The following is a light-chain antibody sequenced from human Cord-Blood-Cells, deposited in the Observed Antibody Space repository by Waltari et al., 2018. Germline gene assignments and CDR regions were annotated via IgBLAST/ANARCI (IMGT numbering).Light chain of an antibody. CDR3: MQGTHWPWT. CDR1: QSLVTSDGNAY. V-gene: IGKV2-30*01. Sequence: DVVMTQSPLSLPVTLGQPASISCRSSQSLVTSDGNAYLNWFQQRPAQSPRRLIYKVSNRNSGVPDRFSGSGSGTDFTLKISRVEAEDVGVYYCMQGTHWPWTFGQGTKVEIK. J-gene: IGKJ1*01. CDR2: KVS.